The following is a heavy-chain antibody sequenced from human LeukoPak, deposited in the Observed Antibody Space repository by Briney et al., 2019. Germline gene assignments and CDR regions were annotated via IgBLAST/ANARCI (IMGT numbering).Heavy chain of an antibody. CDR1: GFTFSSYD. D-gene: IGHD2-15*01. V-gene: IGHV3-13*01. CDR2: IGTAGDT. Sequence: GGSLRLSCAASGFTFSSYDMHWVRQATGKGLEWVSAIGTAGDTYYPGSVKGRFTISRENAKNSLYLQVNSLRAGDTAVYYCARGICSGGSCYGSNYYYYGMDVWGQGTTVTVSS. J-gene: IGHJ6*02. CDR3: ARGICSGGSCYGSNYYYYGMDV.